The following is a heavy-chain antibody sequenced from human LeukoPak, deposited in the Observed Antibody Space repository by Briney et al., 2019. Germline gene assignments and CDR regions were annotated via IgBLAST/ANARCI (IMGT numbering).Heavy chain of an antibody. J-gene: IGHJ4*02. V-gene: IGHV4-39*07. D-gene: IGHD1-1*01. CDR2: IFYSGGT. Sequence: SETLSLTCTVSGGSINTPNYYWGWIRQTPGKGLEWIGNIFYSGGTYYSPSLTSRVTISLDTSRNQFSLKLSSVTAADTAVYYCARGGTTGTTTPFDYWGQGTLVTVSS. CDR1: GGSINTPNYY. CDR3: ARGGTTGTTTPFDY.